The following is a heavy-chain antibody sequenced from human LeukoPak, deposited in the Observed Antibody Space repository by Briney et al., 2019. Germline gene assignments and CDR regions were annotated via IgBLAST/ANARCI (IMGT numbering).Heavy chain of an antibody. J-gene: IGHJ3*02. CDR3: AKDIPYSSGWSVYDAFDI. V-gene: IGHV3-9*01. Sequence: PGRSLRLSRAASLFTFDDYAMHWVRPAPGKGLEWVSGICWNSGSIGYADSVKGRFTISRDNAKNSLYLQMNSLRAEDTALYYCAKDIPYSSGWSVYDAFDIWGQGTMVAVSS. CDR2: ICWNSGSI. D-gene: IGHD6-19*01. CDR1: LFTFDDYA.